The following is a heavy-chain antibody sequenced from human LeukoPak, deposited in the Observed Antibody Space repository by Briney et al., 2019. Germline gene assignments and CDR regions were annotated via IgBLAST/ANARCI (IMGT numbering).Heavy chain of an antibody. Sequence: ASVKVSCMASGYTFTSYGISWVRQAPGQGLEWMGWISAYNGNTNYAQKLQGRVTMTTDTSTSTAYMELRSLRSDDTAVYYCARDKPAVTTSYYYGMDVWGKGTTVTVSS. D-gene: IGHD4-17*01. CDR1: GYTFTSYG. CDR2: ISAYNGNT. V-gene: IGHV1-18*04. CDR3: ARDKPAVTTSYYYGMDV. J-gene: IGHJ6*04.